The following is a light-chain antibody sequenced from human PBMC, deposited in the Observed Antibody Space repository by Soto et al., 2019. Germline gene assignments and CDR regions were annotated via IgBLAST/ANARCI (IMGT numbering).Light chain of an antibody. CDR1: QSVSSSY. CDR3: QQYGSSPWT. J-gene: IGKJ1*01. CDR2: GAS. Sequence: EIVWTQSPGPLSLSPGERATLSCRASQSVSSSYLAWYQQKPGQAPRLLIYGASSRATGIPDRFSGSGSGTDFTLTISRLEPEDYAVYYCQQYGSSPWTFGQGTKVDIK. V-gene: IGKV3-20*01.